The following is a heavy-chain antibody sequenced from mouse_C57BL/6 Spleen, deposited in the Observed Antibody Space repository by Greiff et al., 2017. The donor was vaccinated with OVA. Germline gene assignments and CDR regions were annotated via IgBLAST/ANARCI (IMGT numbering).Heavy chain of an antibody. J-gene: IGHJ2*01. D-gene: IGHD1-1*01. Sequence: EVKLVESGGGLVKPGGSLKLSCAASGFTFSSYAMSWVRQTPEKRLEWVATISDGGSYTYYPDNVKGRFTISRDNAKNNLYLQMSHLKSEDTAMYYCARSSYYYGPFDYWGQGTTLTVSS. CDR2: ISDGGSYT. V-gene: IGHV5-4*03. CDR3: ARSSYYYGPFDY. CDR1: GFTFSSYA.